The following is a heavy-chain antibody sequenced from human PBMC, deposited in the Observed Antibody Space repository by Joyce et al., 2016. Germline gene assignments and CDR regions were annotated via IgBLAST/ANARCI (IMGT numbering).Heavy chain of an antibody. CDR3: ARVRGNAFDI. CDR1: GGSISSY. D-gene: IGHD5-12*01. J-gene: IGHJ3*02. CDR2: IFYTGRT. Sequence: QVQLQESGPGLVKPSETLSLTCTVSGGSISSYWSWIRQPPGKGLEWIGYIFYTGRTNYNPSLKSRVTISIDMSKNQFSLKLSSVTAADTAVYYCARVRGNAFDIWGQGTMVTVSS. V-gene: IGHV4-59*01.